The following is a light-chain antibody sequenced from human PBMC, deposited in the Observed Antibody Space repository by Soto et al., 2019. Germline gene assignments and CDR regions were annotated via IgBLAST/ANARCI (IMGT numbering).Light chain of an antibody. Sequence: QSVLTQPPSASGTPGQTVTISCSGSSSNIGNNYVSWYQQLPGTAPKLLIFDNNKRPSGIPDRFSGSTSGTSATLGITGLQTGDEADYYCGTWDSSLSAVVFGGGTKLTVL. V-gene: IGLV1-51*01. CDR2: DNN. CDR1: SSNIGNNY. J-gene: IGLJ2*01. CDR3: GTWDSSLSAVV.